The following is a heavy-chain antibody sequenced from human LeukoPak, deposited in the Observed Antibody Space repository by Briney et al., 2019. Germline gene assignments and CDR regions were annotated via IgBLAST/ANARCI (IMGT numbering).Heavy chain of an antibody. Sequence: GGSLRLSCAASGFTFSSYAMSWVRQAPGEGLEWVLAISGSGDTTNYTDPLKGRFTISRDNSKNTLHWQMNRLRVGAPALIYCAKDRHGYGDYAFDSWGQDTLVRVFS. CDR3: AKDRHGYGDYAFDS. D-gene: IGHD4-17*01. J-gene: IGHJ4*02. V-gene: IGHV3-23*01. CDR1: GFTFSSYA. CDR2: ISGSGDTT.